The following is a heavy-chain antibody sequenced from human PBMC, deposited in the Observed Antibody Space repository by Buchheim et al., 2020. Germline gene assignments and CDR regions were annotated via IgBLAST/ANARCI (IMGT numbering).Heavy chain of an antibody. V-gene: IGHV3-66*01. D-gene: IGHD4-17*01. CDR3: ASRPDGDYPSLDF. J-gene: IGHJ4*02. CDR2: IHGGGAT. Sequence: EVHLVESGGDLVQPGESLRLSCAASGFTVNNKYMTWVRQAPGKGLECVSIIHGGGATYYAESVKGRFTISRDNSRNILYLHMNSLRVEDTAVYYCASRPDGDYPSLDFWGLGTL. CDR1: GFTVNNKY.